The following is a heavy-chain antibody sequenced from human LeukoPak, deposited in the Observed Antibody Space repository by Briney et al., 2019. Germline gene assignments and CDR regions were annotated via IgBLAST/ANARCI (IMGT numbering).Heavy chain of an antibody. CDR2: INPSGGST. V-gene: IGHV1-46*01. D-gene: IGHD4-17*01. Sequence: ASVTVSCKTSGYTFTSYYIHWVRQAPGQGREWMGIINPSGGSTSYAQKFQGRVTMTRDTSTSTVYMYLSSLRSEDTAVYYCARDSLYGVVDYWGQGTLVTVSS. CDR3: ARDSLYGVVDY. J-gene: IGHJ4*02. CDR1: GYTFTSYY.